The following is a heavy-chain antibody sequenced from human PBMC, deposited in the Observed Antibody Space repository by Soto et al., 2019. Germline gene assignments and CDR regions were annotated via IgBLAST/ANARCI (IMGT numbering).Heavy chain of an antibody. CDR2: ISYDGSNK. CDR1: GFTFSSYG. V-gene: IGHV3-30*18. Sequence: QVQLVESGGGVVQPGRSLRLSCAASGFTFSSYGMHWVRQAPGKGLEWVAVISYDGSNKYYADSVKGRFTISRDNSKNTLYLQMNSLRAEDTAGYYCAKDFGPIQLWKGGVYWGQGSLVTVSS. D-gene: IGHD5-18*01. CDR3: AKDFGPIQLWKGGVY. J-gene: IGHJ4*02.